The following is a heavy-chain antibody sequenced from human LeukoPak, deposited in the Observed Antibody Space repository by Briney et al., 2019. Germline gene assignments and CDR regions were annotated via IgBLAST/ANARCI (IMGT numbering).Heavy chain of an antibody. CDR2: IVYSGST. Sequence: SETLSLTCPVSGGSISSYYWSWIRQPPRKELKWIGFIVYSGSTNYNPSLKSRVTISIDTSNNQLSLKLSSVTAADTAVYYCARHREMDSYEAFDMWGQGTMVTVSS. V-gene: IGHV4-59*08. D-gene: IGHD5-24*01. CDR3: ARHREMDSYEAFDM. J-gene: IGHJ3*02. CDR1: GGSISSYY.